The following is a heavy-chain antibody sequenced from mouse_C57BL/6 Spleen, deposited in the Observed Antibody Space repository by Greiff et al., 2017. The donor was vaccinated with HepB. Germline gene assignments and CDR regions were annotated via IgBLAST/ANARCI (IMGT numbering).Heavy chain of an antibody. J-gene: IGHJ1*03. V-gene: IGHV1-5*01. CDR3: PRKETGTDFDV. CDR2: IYPGNRDT. CDR1: GYTFTSYW. D-gene: IGHD4-1*01. Sequence: EVQLQQSGTVLARPGASVKMSCKTSGYTFTSYWMHWVKQRPGQGLEWIGAIYPGNRDTSYNQKFKGKAKLTAVTSASTAYMEVSSLTNEDSAVYYCPRKETGTDFDVWGTGTTVTVSS.